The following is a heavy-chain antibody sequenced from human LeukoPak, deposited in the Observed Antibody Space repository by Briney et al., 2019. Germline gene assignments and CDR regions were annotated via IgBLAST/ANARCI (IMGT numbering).Heavy chain of an antibody. J-gene: IGHJ4*02. CDR2: IYSGGST. Sequence: GGSLRLSCAASGFAVSSNYMSWVRQAPGKGLEGGSVIYSGGSTYYADSVKGRFTISRHNSKTTLYLQMNSLRAEDTAVYYCARAATTHSGYADWGQGTLVTVSS. CDR1: GFAVSSNY. D-gene: IGHD5-12*01. CDR3: ARAATTHSGYAD. V-gene: IGHV3-53*04.